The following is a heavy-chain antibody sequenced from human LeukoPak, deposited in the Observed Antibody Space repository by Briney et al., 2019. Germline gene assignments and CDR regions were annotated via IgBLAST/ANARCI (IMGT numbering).Heavy chain of an antibody. J-gene: IGHJ4*02. CDR1: GFTFTSYW. Sequence: GGSLRLSCAASGFTFTSYWMHWVRQPPGKGLVWVSRVEHDGSRTAYADSVTGRFTISRDNARNMVYLQMNSLRAEDTAVYYCAREFGYCSTTSCPLGFWGQGTPVTVSS. D-gene: IGHD2-2*03. CDR2: VEHDGSRT. V-gene: IGHV3-74*01. CDR3: AREFGYCSTTSCPLGF.